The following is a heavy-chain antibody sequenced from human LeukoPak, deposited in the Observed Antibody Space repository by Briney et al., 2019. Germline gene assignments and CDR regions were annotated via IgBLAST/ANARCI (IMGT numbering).Heavy chain of an antibody. CDR1: GGTFSSYA. CDR3: ARDYDSSGYYYG. Sequence: ASVKVSCKASGGTFSSYAISWVRQAPGQGLEWMGRIIPIFGTANYAQKFQGRVTITTDESTSTAYMELSSLGSEDTAVYYCARDYDSSGYYYGWGQGTLVTVSS. V-gene: IGHV1-69*05. D-gene: IGHD3-22*01. CDR2: IIPIFGTA. J-gene: IGHJ4*02.